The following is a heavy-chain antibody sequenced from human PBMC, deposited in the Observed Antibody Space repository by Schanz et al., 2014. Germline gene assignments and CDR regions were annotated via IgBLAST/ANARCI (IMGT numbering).Heavy chain of an antibody. V-gene: IGHV3-21*02. CDR2: ISPSSSYI. D-gene: IGHD5-12*01. J-gene: IGHJ4*02. Sequence: EVQLVESGGGLVRPGDSLRLSCAASGFTFSSYNINWVRQAPGKGLEYISSISPSSSYIYYADSVKGRFTISRDNAKNSLYLQMNSLRVEDTAVYYCARDPNSVNEIDYWGQGTLVTVSS. CDR1: GFTFSSYN. CDR3: ARDPNSVNEIDY.